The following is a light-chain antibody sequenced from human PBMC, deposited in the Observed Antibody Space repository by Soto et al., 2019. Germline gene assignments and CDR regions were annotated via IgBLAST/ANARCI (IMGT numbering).Light chain of an antibody. Sequence: QSVLTQPRSVSGSPGQSVAISCTATSSDVGGFDFVSWYQQHPGKAPKLVIYDVSKRPSGVPDRFSGSRSGDTASLTISGFQAEDEADYYCCLYTASYAVFGGGTKLTVL. J-gene: IGLJ3*02. V-gene: IGLV2-11*01. CDR1: SSDVGGFDF. CDR2: DVS. CDR3: CLYTASYAV.